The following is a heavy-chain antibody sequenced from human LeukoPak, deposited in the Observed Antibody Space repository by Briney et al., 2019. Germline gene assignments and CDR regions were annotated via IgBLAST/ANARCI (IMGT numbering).Heavy chain of an antibody. J-gene: IGHJ4*02. CDR2: IYYSGST. D-gene: IGHD3-3*01. Sequence: SETLSLTCTVSGGSISSSSYYWGWIRQPPGKGLEWIGSIYYSGSTYYNPSLKSRVTISVDTSKNQFSLKLSSVTAADTAVYYCAGFYDFWSGYRRSDYWGQGTLVTVPS. V-gene: IGHV4-39*01. CDR3: AGFYDFWSGYRRSDY. CDR1: GGSISSSSYY.